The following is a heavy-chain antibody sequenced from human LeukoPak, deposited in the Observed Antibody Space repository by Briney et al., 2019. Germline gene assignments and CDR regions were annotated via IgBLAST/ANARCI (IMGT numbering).Heavy chain of an antibody. J-gene: IGHJ4*02. CDR3: ATGASGYCSSTSCPLFDY. V-gene: IGHV1-69-2*01. CDR1: AYTFTDYY. D-gene: IGHD2-2*01. Sequence: ATVTLSFKSSAYTFTDYYMHWVQQAPGKGLEWMGRVDPEDGETIYAEKFQGRVTITADTSTDTAYMVLSSLRSEDTAVYYCATGASGYCSSTSCPLFDYWGQGTLVTVSS. CDR2: VDPEDGET.